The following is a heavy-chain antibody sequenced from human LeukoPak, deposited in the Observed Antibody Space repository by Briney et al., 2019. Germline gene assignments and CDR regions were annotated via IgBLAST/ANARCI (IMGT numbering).Heavy chain of an antibody. D-gene: IGHD6-13*01. Sequence: SETLSLTCTVSGGSISSYYWSWIRQPPRKGLEWIGYICYSGSTNYNPSLKSRVTISVDTSKNQFSLKLSSVTAADTAVYYRARERSAAAGLDYWGQGTLVTVSS. V-gene: IGHV4-59*01. CDR1: GGSISSYY. J-gene: IGHJ4*02. CDR3: ARERSAAAGLDY. CDR2: ICYSGST.